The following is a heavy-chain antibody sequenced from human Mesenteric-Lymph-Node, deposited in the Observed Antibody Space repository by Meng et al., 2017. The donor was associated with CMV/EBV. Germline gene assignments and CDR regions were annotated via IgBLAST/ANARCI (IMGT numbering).Heavy chain of an antibody. D-gene: IGHD3-22*01. J-gene: IGHJ5*02. Sequence: GESLKISCAASGFTVNRNYMNWVRQAPGKGLKWVSSISSSSTYIYYADSVKGRFTISRDNVQNSLYLQMNSLRAEDTAVYYCARGGKLQSDSSGHYAYWFDPWGQGTLVTVSS. CDR3: ARGGKLQSDSSGHYAYWFDP. CDR2: ISSSSTYI. V-gene: IGHV3-21*01. CDR1: GFTVNRNY.